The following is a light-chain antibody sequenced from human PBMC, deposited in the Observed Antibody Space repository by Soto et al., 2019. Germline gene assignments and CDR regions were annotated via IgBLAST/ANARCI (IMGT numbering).Light chain of an antibody. Sequence: EIVLTQSPGTLSLSPGDRATLSCRANQSIYYSYLAWYQQKPGQPPSLLFYGASSRATGTPDRFSGSGSGTDFTLTISRLEPEDVAVYDCQQYGSSPRTFGQGTRVEIK. CDR1: QSIYYSY. CDR3: QQYGSSPRT. V-gene: IGKV3-20*01. J-gene: IGKJ1*01. CDR2: GAS.